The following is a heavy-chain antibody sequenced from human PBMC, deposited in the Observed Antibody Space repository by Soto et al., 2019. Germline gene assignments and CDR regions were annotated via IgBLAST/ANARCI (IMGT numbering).Heavy chain of an antibody. J-gene: IGHJ5*02. V-gene: IGHV4-31*03. CDR3: ARDRGTPGSFDP. Sequence: SETLSLTCTVSGGTISSGGYYWSWIRQHPGKGLEWIGYIYYSGSTYYNPSLKSRVTISVDTSKNQFSLKLSSVTAADTAVYYCARDRGTPGSFDPWGQGTLVTVSS. D-gene: IGHD1-7*01. CDR2: IYYSGST. CDR1: GGTISSGGYY.